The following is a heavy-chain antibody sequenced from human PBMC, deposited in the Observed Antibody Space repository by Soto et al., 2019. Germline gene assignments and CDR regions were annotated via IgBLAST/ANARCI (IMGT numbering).Heavy chain of an antibody. CDR2: IYYSGST. J-gene: IGHJ3*02. D-gene: IGHD1-26*01. CDR3: ARGSGSYYEGAFDI. CDR1: GGSISSYY. V-gene: IGHV4-59*01. Sequence: SETLSLTCTVSGGSISSYYWSWIRQPPGKGLEWIGYIYYSGSTNYNPSLKSRVTISVDPSKNQFSLKLSSVTAADTAVYYCARGSGSYYEGAFDIWGQGTMVTVSS.